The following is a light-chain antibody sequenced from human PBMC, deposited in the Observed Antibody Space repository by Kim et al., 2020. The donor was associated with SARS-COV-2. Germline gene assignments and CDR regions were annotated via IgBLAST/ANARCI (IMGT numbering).Light chain of an antibody. Sequence: EIVMTQSPATLSLSPGERVTLSCRASQSVSSKLACYRQKPGQAPRVLIYGASSRATGVPAKFGGSGSGTEFTLTISSLQSEDFAVYFCQQYSSCPLAFGGGTKVDI. CDR1: QSVSSK. V-gene: IGKV3-15*01. CDR2: GAS. J-gene: IGKJ4*01. CDR3: QQYSSCPLA.